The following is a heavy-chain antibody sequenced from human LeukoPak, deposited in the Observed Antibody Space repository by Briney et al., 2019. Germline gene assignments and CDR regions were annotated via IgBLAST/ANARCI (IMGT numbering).Heavy chain of an antibody. Sequence: SETLSLTCSVSGVSISAYYWSWTRQSAGNRLEWIGRIYPGEGIYATATTSYNPSFKSRVTMSGDTSKNQLSLKLSSVTAADTAVYYCARDPTTVTTIFDSWGQGILVTVSS. J-gene: IGHJ4*02. D-gene: IGHD4-11*01. V-gene: IGHV4-4*07. CDR1: GVSISAYY. CDR2: IYPGEGIYATATT. CDR3: ARDPTTVTTIFDS.